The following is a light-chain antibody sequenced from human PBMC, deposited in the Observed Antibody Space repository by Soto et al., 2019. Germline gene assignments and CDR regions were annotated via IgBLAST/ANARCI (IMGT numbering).Light chain of an antibody. J-gene: IGKJ2*02. V-gene: IGKV3-11*01. CDR3: QQRRNWPRGT. CDR2: DAS. CDR1: QSVSTY. Sequence: EIVLTQSPATLSLSPGERATLSCRASQSVSTYLAWYQQKPGQAPRLLIYDASNRATGIPARFSGSGSATDFTLTISSLEPEDFAVYYCQQRRNWPRGTFGKGPKPEIK.